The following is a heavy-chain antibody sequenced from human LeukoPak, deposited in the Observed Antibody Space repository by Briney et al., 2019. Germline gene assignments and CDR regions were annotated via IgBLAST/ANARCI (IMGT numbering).Heavy chain of an antibody. V-gene: IGHV4-30-4*08. CDR2: IYYSGST. J-gene: IGHJ4*02. CDR3: ARDSGSYGFDY. D-gene: IGHD1-26*01. Sequence: SETLSLTCTVSGGSISSGDYYWSWIHQPPGKGLEWIGYIYYSGSTYYNPSLKSRVTISVDTSKNQFSLKLSSVTAADTAVYYCARDSGSYGFDYWGQGTLVTVSS. CDR1: GGSISSGDYY.